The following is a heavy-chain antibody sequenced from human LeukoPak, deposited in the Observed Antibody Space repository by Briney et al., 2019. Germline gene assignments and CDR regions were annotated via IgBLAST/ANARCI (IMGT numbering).Heavy chain of an antibody. CDR3: ARLRRYYGSGTPNWFDP. J-gene: IGHJ5*02. D-gene: IGHD3-10*01. CDR1: GGSFGGYY. CDR2: INHSGST. V-gene: IGHV4-34*01. Sequence: SETLSLTCAVYGGSFGGYYWSWIRQPPGKGLEWVWEINHSGSTNYNPSLKMRVTISVATSKNQISLKLSTVTAADTAVYYCARLRRYYGSGTPNWFDPWGQGTLVTVSS.